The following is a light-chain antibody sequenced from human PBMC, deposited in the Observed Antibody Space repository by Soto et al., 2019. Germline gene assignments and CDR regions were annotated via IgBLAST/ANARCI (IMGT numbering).Light chain of an antibody. Sequence: EIGMPQSPATLSVSPGERATLSCRASQSVSSNLAWYQQKPGQAPRLLIYGASTRATGIPARFSGSGSGTEFTLTISSLQSEDFAVYYCQQYNNWPRTFGQGTKVDI. V-gene: IGKV3-15*01. CDR2: GAS. CDR1: QSVSSN. CDR3: QQYNNWPRT. J-gene: IGKJ1*01.